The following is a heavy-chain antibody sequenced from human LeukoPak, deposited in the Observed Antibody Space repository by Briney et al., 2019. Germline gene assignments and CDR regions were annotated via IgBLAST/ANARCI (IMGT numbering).Heavy chain of an antibody. CDR1: GGSISSSSYY. V-gene: IGHV4-39*07. J-gene: IGHJ5*02. CDR3: AGGVLELPYSNYVRANWFDP. Sequence: SETLSLTCTVSGGSISSSSYYWGWLRQPPGKGLEWIGSIYYSGSTYYNPSLKSRVTISVDTSKNQFSLKLSSVTAADTAVYYCAGGVLELPYSNYVRANWFDPWGQGTLVTVSS. CDR2: IYYSGST. D-gene: IGHD4-11*01.